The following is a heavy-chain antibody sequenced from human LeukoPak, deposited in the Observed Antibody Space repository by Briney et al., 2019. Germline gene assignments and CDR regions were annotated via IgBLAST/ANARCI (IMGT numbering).Heavy chain of an antibody. Sequence: TGGSLRLSCAASGFTFSNYAMSWVRQAPGKGLEWVSGFTDTGVNTYYADSVRGRFTISRDNSKNTMYLQMNSLRAEDTAVYYCAKVRGTNNVFDIWGQGTMVSVSS. J-gene: IGHJ3*02. V-gene: IGHV3-23*01. D-gene: IGHD1-1*01. CDR2: FTDTGVNT. CDR3: AKVRGTNNVFDI. CDR1: GFTFSNYA.